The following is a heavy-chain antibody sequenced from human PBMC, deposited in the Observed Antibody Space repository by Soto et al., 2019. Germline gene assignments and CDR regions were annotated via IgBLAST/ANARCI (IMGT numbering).Heavy chain of an antibody. V-gene: IGHV2-70*01. CDR2: IDWDDDK. D-gene: IGHD6-19*01. Sequence: SGPTLVNPTQTLTLTCNVSGLSLSTTRTCVSWIRQPPGKALEWLALIDWDDDKDYSTSLKTRLTISRDTTKNLVVLTMTNMDPMDTATYFCARQIAVPGNPYHYYYGMDVWGQGTTVTVS. CDR1: GLSLSTTRTC. J-gene: IGHJ6*02. CDR3: ARQIAVPGNPYHYYYGMDV.